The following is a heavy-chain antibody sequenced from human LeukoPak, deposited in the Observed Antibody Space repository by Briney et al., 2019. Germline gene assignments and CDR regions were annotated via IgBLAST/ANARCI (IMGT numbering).Heavy chain of an antibody. CDR1: GGSVRTGGYY. J-gene: IGHJ5*02. V-gene: IGHV4-31*03. CDR3: ARVLTRNRFDP. CDR2: ISYSGST. Sequence: SETLSLTCTVSGGSVRTGGYYWSWVRQYPGKGLECLGFISYSGSTYYNPSLKSRVNISIDTSKNQFSLRLSSVTAADTALYYCARVLTRNRFDPWGQGTLVTVSS. D-gene: IGHD3-9*01.